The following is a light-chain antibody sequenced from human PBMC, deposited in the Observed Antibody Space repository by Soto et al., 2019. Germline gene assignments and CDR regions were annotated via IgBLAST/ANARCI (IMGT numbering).Light chain of an antibody. CDR3: LQSFGTPWT. J-gene: IGKJ1*01. CDR1: QSISNY. CDR2: AAS. Sequence: DIQMTQSPSSLSASIGDRVTITCRASQSISNYLNWYQQKPGKAPKLLIFAASSLQSGVPSRFRGSGSGTDFTLTVSSLQPEDFATYFCLQSFGTPWTFGQGTKV. V-gene: IGKV1-39*01.